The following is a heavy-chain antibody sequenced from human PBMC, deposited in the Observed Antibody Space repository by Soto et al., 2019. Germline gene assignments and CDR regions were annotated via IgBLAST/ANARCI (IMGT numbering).Heavy chain of an antibody. Sequence: GGSLRLSCAASGFTFSSYGMHWVRQAPGRGLEWVANINQDGSEINFVDSVKGRFTISRDNAKNLLYLQMNSLRVEDTAVYYCARDWSYSGFEDFWGQGTQVTVSS. J-gene: IGHJ4*02. D-gene: IGHD5-12*01. CDR3: ARDWSYSGFEDF. CDR2: INQDGSEI. CDR1: GFTFSSYG. V-gene: IGHV3-7*03.